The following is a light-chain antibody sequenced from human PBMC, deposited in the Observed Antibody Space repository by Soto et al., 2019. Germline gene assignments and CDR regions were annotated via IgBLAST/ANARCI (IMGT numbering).Light chain of an antibody. J-gene: IGKJ2*01. Sequence: EIVLTQSPATLSLSPGERATLSCRASQSVSSYLACYQQKPGQAPRLLIYDASNRATGIPARFSGRGSGTDFTLTISSLEPEDFAVYYCQQRSNWHPYTFGQGTKLEIK. V-gene: IGKV3-11*01. CDR1: QSVSSY. CDR2: DAS. CDR3: QQRSNWHPYT.